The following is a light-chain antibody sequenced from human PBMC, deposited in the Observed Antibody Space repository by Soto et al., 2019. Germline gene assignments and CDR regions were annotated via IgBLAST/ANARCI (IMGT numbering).Light chain of an antibody. CDR3: SSYTSNSTLV. CDR2: DVS. V-gene: IGLV2-14*01. J-gene: IGLJ2*01. CDR1: SSDVGGYNY. Sequence: QSALTQPASVSGSPGRSITISCTGTSSDVGGYNYVSWYQQHPGKAPKLMIYDVSNRPSGVSNRFSGSKSGNTASLTISGLQAEDEADYFCSSYTSNSTLVFGGGTKLTVL.